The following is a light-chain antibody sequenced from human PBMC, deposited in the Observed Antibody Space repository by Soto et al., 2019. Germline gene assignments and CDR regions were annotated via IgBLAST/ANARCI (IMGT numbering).Light chain of an antibody. Sequence: DIQMTQSPSTLSASVGDRVTVTCRASQDIGSWLAWYQQKPGQAPTLLIFDASNLEDGVPSRFSAGGSGTEFTLTLTSLQPDDFATYYCQQYDTYLWTFGQGTKVEVK. CDR2: DAS. J-gene: IGKJ1*01. V-gene: IGKV1-5*01. CDR3: QQYDTYLWT. CDR1: QDIGSW.